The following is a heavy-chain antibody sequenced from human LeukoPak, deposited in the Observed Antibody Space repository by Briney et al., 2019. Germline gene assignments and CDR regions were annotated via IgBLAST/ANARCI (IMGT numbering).Heavy chain of an antibody. CDR3: ARGLYGSGDV. CDR1: GFTLSNHD. V-gene: IGHV3-13*01. Sequence: GGSLRLSCAASGFTLSNHDMHWVRQGTGKGLEWVSGIGTAGDTYYPDSVKGRFTISRENAQNSLYLQMNSLRAGDTALYYCARGLYGSGDVWGKGTTVTVSS. CDR2: IGTAGDT. D-gene: IGHD3-10*01. J-gene: IGHJ6*04.